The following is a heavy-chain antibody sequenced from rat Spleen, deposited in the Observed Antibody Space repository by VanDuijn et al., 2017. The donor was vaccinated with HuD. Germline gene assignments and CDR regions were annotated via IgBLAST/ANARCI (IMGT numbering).Heavy chain of an antibody. CDR1: GFTFNNYW. D-gene: IGHD1-11*01. CDR2: ISNARGIT. Sequence: EVQLVESGGGLVQPGRSLKLSCAASGFTFNNYWMTWVRQAPGMGLEWVASISNARGITYYADPVKGRFTISRDIANSTLYLRMNSLRSEDTATYYCARHYGGYSEYVMDAWGQGASVTVSS. CDR3: ARHYGGYSEYVMDA. J-gene: IGHJ4*01. V-gene: IGHV5-31*01.